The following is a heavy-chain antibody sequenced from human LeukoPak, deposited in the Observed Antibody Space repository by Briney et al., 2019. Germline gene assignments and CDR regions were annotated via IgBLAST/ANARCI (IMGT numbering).Heavy chain of an antibody. CDR2: ISYDGSNK. CDR3: ARDLYYDILTGYPGGYFDY. D-gene: IGHD3-9*01. CDR1: GFTFSSYA. V-gene: IGHV3-30-3*01. Sequence: GGSLRPSCAASGFTFSSYAMHWVRQAPGKGLEWVAVISYDGSNKYYADSVKGRFTISRDNSKNTLYLQMNSLRAEDTAVYYCARDLYYDILTGYPGGYFDYWGQGTLVTVSS. J-gene: IGHJ4*02.